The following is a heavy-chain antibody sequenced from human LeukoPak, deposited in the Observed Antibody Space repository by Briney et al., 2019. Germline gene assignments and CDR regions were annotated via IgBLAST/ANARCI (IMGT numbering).Heavy chain of an antibody. CDR2: INPSGGSR. CDR1: GYTFLSYG. CDR3: ARDACSSTICQAGGNWFDP. D-gene: IGHD2-2*01. Sequence: ASVKVSCKASGYTFLSYGFSWVRQAPGQGLEWMGTINPSGGSRSYAQKFQGRVTMTRDTSTSTVYMELSSLRSEDTAVYFCARDACSSTICQAGGNWFDPWGQGTLVIVS. V-gene: IGHV1-46*01. J-gene: IGHJ5*02.